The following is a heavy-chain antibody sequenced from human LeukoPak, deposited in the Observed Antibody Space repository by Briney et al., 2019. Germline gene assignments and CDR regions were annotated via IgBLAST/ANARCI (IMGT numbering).Heavy chain of an antibody. CDR1: GFTFSSYG. J-gene: IGHJ6*03. CDR2: IRYDGSNK. D-gene: IGHD2-2*01. V-gene: IGHV3-30*02. Sequence: PGGSLRLSCAASGFTFSSYGMHWVRQAPGKGLEGVAFIRYDGSNKYYADSVKGRFTISRDNSKNTLYLQMNSLRAEDTAVYYCAKSVPAAKYYYYYYYMDVWGKGTTVTVSS. CDR3: AKSVPAAKYYYYYYYMDV.